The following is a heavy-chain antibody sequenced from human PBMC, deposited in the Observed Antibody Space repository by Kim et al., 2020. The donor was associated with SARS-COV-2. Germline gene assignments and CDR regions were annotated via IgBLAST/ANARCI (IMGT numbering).Heavy chain of an antibody. CDR2: IYYSGST. CDR3: ARPGAPWLEGAYSQH. V-gene: IGHV4-39*01. Sequence: SETLSLTCTVSGGSISSSSYYWGWIRQPPGKGLEWIGSIYYSGSTYYNPSLKSRVTTSEDTSKNQFSLKLSSVIAADTAVYCCARPGAPWLEGAYSQHWGQGTLVTLAP. D-gene: IGHD6-19*01. CDR1: GGSISSSSYY. J-gene: IGHJ1*01.